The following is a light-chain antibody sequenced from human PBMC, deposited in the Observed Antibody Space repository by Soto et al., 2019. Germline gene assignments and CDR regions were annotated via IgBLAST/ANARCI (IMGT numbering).Light chain of an antibody. V-gene: IGKV3-11*01. J-gene: IGKJ4*01. CDR2: DAS. CDR3: QQRSNWLT. Sequence: EIVLTQSPATLSLSPGERATLSCRASQSVSSYLAWYQQKPGQAPRLLIYDASNRATGTPARFSGSGSGTDFTLTISSLEPEDFAVYDCQQRSNWLTFGGGTKVEIK. CDR1: QSVSSY.